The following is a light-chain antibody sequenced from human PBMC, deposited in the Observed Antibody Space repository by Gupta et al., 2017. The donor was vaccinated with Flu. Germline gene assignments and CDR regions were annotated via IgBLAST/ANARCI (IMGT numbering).Light chain of an antibody. J-gene: IGKJ1*01. CDR2: KAS. Sequence: PSTLSASVGDRVTITCRASQSISSWLAWYQQKPGKAPKLLIYKASSLESGVPSRFSGSGSGTXFTLTIXSLQPDDFATYYCQHDNSISRTFGXGTKVEIK. CDR3: QHDNSISRT. CDR1: QSISSW. V-gene: IGKV1-5*03.